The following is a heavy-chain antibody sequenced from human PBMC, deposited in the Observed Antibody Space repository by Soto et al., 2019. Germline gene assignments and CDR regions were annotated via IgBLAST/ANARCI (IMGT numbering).Heavy chain of an antibody. D-gene: IGHD3-9*01. CDR3: AKAPGTGYCLFDC. Sequence: EVQLLESGGGLVQPGGSLRLSCAASGFTFSSYTMSWVRQAPGKGLEWVSGISGSTYYADSVKGRFTISRDNSKNTLYLQMNSLRAEDTAVYYCAKAPGTGYCLFDCWGQGTLVTVSS. CDR2: ISGST. J-gene: IGHJ4*02. V-gene: IGHV3-23*01. CDR1: GFTFSSYT.